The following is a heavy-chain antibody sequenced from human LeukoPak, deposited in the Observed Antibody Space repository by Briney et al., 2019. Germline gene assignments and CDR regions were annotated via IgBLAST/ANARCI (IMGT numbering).Heavy chain of an antibody. V-gene: IGHV3-48*04. J-gene: IGHJ4*02. CDR2: ISSSSSTI. CDR1: GFTLSSYS. D-gene: IGHD1-26*01. Sequence: PGGSLRLSCAASGFTLSSYSMNGVRQAPGKGLEWVSYISSSSSTIYYADSVKGRFTISRDNAKNSLYLQMNSLRAEDAAVYYCAGGGSYYFDYWGQGTLVTVSS. CDR3: AGGGSYYFDY.